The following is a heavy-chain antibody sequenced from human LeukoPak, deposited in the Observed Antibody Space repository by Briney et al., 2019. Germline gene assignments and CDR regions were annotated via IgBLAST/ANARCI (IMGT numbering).Heavy chain of an antibody. Sequence: ASVKVSCKASGYTFTSYGISWVRQAPGQGLEWMGWISAYNGNTNYAQKLQGRVTMTTDTSTSTAYMELRSLRPDDTAVYYCARVVYYYDSSGYTKNWFDPWGQGTLVTVPS. V-gene: IGHV1-18*01. CDR1: GYTFTSYG. CDR2: ISAYNGNT. CDR3: ARVVYYYDSSGYTKNWFDP. J-gene: IGHJ5*02. D-gene: IGHD3-22*01.